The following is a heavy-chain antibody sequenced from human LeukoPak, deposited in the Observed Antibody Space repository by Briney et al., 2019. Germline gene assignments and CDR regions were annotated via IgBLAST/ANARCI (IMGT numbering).Heavy chain of an antibody. J-gene: IGHJ4*02. CDR3: AKVILDTAGFYFDY. CDR2: ISGGGGTT. Sequence: PGGSLRLSCAASGFAFNNFAMSWVRQAPGKGLEWVSVISGGGGTTYYTDSVKGRFTISRDNSKNTVYLQMNSLRAEDTAVYYCAKVILDTAGFYFDYWGQGTLVTVSS. V-gene: IGHV3-23*01. D-gene: IGHD5-18*01. CDR1: GFAFNNFA.